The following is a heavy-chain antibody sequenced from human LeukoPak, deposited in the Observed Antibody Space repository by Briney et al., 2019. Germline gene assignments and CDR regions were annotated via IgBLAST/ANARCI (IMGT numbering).Heavy chain of an antibody. Sequence: QSGGSLRLSCAASGFTFSSYGMHWVRQAPGKGLEWVAVISYDGSNKYYADSVKGRFTISRDNSKNTLYLQMNSLRAEDTAVYYCAKDRRWFGELLKGIDYWAREPWSPSPQ. D-gene: IGHD3-10*01. CDR2: ISYDGSNK. CDR3: AKDRRWFGELLKGIDY. V-gene: IGHV3-30*18. CDR1: GFTFSSYG. J-gene: IGHJ4*02.